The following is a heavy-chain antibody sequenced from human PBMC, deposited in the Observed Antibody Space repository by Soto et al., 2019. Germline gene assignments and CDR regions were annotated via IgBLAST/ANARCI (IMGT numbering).Heavy chain of an antibody. V-gene: IGHV4-39*01. J-gene: IGHJ5*02. Sequence: LSLTCTVSGGSISSSSYYWGWIRQPPGKGLEWIGTVYFTGSTYYNPSLKSRVTISVDTSKSQFSLNLSSVTAADTAVYYCARAYTPYYATPNWFDPWCQGTLVTVYS. D-gene: IGHD2-8*01. CDR3: ARAYTPYYATPNWFDP. CDR1: GGSISSSSYY. CDR2: VYFTGST.